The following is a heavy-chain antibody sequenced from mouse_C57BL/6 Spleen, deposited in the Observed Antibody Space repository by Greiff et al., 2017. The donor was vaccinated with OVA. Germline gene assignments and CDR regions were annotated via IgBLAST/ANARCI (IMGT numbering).Heavy chain of an antibody. Sequence: VHLVESGAELARPGASVKLSCKASGYTFTSYGISWVKQRTGQGLEWIGEIYPRSGNTYYNEKLKGKATLTADKSSSTAYMDLRSLTSEDSAVYFCARYGNDERSRSDYWGQGTTLTVSS. V-gene: IGHV1-81*01. CDR3: ARYGNDERSRSDY. CDR1: GYTFTSYG. J-gene: IGHJ2*01. D-gene: IGHD2-3*01. CDR2: IYPRSGNT.